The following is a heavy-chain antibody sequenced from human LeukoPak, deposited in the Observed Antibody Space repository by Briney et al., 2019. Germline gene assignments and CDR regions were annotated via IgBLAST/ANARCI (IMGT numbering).Heavy chain of an antibody. CDR1: GFTFSTYS. J-gene: IGHJ5*02. D-gene: IGHD2-15*01. CDR3: ARVKRYCSGGSCYSGRFDP. V-gene: IGHV3-48*01. CDR2: ISRGSSAI. Sequence: PGGSLRLSCAASGFTFSTYSMNWVRQAPGKGLEWVSYISRGSSAIYYADPVKGRFTISRDNAKNSLYLQMNSLRAEDTAVYYCARVKRYCSGGSCYSGRFDPWGQGTLVTVSS.